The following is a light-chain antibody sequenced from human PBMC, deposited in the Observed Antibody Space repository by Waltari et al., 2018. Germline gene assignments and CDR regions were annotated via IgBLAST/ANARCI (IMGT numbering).Light chain of an antibody. J-gene: IGKJ1*01. CDR1: QRVRNW. CDR3: QQYDNNRT. CDR2: QAS. V-gene: IGKV1-5*03. Sequence: DIQMTQSPSTLSASVGDRVTITCRASQRVRNWLAWYPQKPGKAPRLLIYQASTLENGVPSRFSGSGSGTEFTLTISGLQPDDFATYYCQQYDNNRTFGQGTKVEIK.